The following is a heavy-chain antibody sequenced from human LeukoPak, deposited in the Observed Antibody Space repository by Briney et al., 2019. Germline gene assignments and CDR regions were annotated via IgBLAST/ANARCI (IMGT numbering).Heavy chain of an antibody. CDR3: ARFKLVTVSQTSNWFDP. CDR2: ISSSSSYI. J-gene: IGHJ5*02. V-gene: IGHV3-21*01. D-gene: IGHD4-11*01. CDR1: GFTFSNYS. Sequence: GGSLRLSCSASGFTFSNYSMNWVRQAPGKGLEWVSYISSSSSYIYYADSVKGRFTISRDNAKNSLYLQMNSLRAEDTAVYYCARFKLVTVSQTSNWFDPWGQGTLVTVSS.